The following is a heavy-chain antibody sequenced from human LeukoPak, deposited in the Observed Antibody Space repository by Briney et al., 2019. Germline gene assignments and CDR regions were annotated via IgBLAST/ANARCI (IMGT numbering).Heavy chain of an antibody. J-gene: IGHJ3*02. V-gene: IGHV4-61*05. CDR3: ARHERYYDYVWGSYRHDAFDI. Sequence: SETLSLTCTVSGGSISSSRYYWGWIRQPPGKGLEWIGYIYYSGSTNYNPSLKSRVTISVDTSKNQFSLKLSSVTAADTAVYYCARHERYYDYVWGSYRHDAFDIWGQGTMVTVSS. D-gene: IGHD3-16*02. CDR1: GGSISSSRYY. CDR2: IYYSGST.